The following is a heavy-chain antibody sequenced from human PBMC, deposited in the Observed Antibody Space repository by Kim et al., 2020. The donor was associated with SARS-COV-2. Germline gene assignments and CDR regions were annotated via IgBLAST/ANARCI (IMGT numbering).Heavy chain of an antibody. J-gene: IGHJ3*02. D-gene: IGHD3-10*01. CDR3: AKDAGSGSTDDAFDI. V-gene: IGHV3-23*01. Sequence: AASVKGRFTISRDNSKNTFFLQMNRLRAEDTAVYYCAKDAGSGSTDDAFDIWGQGTMVTVSS.